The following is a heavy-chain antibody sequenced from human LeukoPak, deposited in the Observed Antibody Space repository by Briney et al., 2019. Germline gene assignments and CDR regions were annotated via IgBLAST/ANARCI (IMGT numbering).Heavy chain of an antibody. CDR1: GYSISSGYY. CDR2: IYYSGST. D-gene: IGHD3-10*01. V-gene: IGHV4-61*01. J-gene: IGHJ5*02. CDR3: ARINSGSGSYRNWFDP. Sequence: PSETLSLTCTVSGYSISSGYYWSWIRQPPGKGLEWIGYIYYSGSTNYNPSLKSRVTISVDTSKNQFSLKLSSVTAADTAVYYCARINSGSGSYRNWFDPWGQGTLVTVSS.